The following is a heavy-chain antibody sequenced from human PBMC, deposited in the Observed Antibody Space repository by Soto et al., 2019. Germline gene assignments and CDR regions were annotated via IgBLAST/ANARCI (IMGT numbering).Heavy chain of an antibody. CDR3: ARDRGIVATIGGMDV. V-gene: IGHV4-4*02. CDR2: IYHSGST. CDR1: GGSISSSNW. Sequence: PSETLSLTCAVSGGSISSSNWWSWVRQPPGKGLEWIGEIYHSGSTNYNPSLKSRVTISVDKSKNQFSLKLSSVTAADTAVYYCARDRGIVATIGGMDVWGQGTTVTVSS. J-gene: IGHJ6*02. D-gene: IGHD5-12*01.